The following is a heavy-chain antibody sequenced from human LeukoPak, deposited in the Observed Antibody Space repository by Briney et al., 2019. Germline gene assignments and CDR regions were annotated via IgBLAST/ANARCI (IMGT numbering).Heavy chain of an antibody. CDR2: MNPNSGNT. CDR1: GYTFTSYD. V-gene: IGHV1-8*03. J-gene: IGHJ4*02. D-gene: IGHD1-26*01. Sequence: ASVKVSCKASGYTFTSYDINWVRQATGQWLEWMGWMNPNSGNTGYAQKFQGRVTITRNTSISTAYMELSSLRSEDTAVYYCARDNGIVGATDWGQGTLVTVSS. CDR3: ARDNGIVGATD.